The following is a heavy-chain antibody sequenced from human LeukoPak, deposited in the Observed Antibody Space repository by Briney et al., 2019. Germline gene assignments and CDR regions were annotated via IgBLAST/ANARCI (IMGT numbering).Heavy chain of an antibody. CDR3: ARRFLTGMDV. Sequence: SETLSPTCTVSGGSISSYYWSWIRQPPGKGLEWIGYIYYSGSTNYNPSLKSRVTISVDTSKNPFSLKLSSVTAADTAVYYCARRFLTGMDVWGQGTTVTVSS. V-gene: IGHV4-59*08. CDR1: GGSISSYY. D-gene: IGHD4/OR15-4a*01. CDR2: IYYSGST. J-gene: IGHJ6*02.